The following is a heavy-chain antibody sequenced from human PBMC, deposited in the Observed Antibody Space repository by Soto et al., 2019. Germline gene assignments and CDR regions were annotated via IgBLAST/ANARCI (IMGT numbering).Heavy chain of an antibody. J-gene: IGHJ3*02. CDR2: IKSKTDGGTK. V-gene: IGHV3-15*01. D-gene: IGHD6-13*01. CDR1: GFTFSNAW. CDR3: TTDQGSSSWYSDAFDI. Sequence: GGSLRLSCAASGFTFSNAWMSWVRQAPGKGLEWVGRIKSKTDGGTKDYAAPVKGRFTISRDDSKNTLYLQMNSLKTEDTAVYYCTTDQGSSSWYSDAFDIWGQGTMVTVSS.